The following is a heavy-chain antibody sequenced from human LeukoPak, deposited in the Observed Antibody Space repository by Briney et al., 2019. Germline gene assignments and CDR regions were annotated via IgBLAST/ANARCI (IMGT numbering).Heavy chain of an antibody. V-gene: IGHV4-59*08. CDR3: SKLYGSGPRQPFDI. Sequence: SETLSLTCSASRGSFGRELWTWLRQSPGKGLEWIGYIYDIGTTNYNPSLKSRVSIFVDTSTNQFFLNLTSVTAADTAIYYCSKLYGSGPRQPFDIWGQGTLVAVSS. CDR2: IYDIGTT. D-gene: IGHD5-24*01. J-gene: IGHJ3*02. CDR1: RGSFGREL.